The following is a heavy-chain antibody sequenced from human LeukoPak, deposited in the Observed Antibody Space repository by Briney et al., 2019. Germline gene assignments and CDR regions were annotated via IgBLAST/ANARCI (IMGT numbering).Heavy chain of an antibody. CDR1: GGSISGYY. Sequence: SETLSLTCTVSGGSISGYYWSWIRQPPGKGLEWIGEINHSGSTNYNPSLKSRVTISVDTSKNQFSLKLSSVTAADTAVYYCARGQDIVVVPALNWFDPWGQGTLVTVSS. CDR2: INHSGST. D-gene: IGHD2-2*01. J-gene: IGHJ5*02. CDR3: ARGQDIVVVPALNWFDP. V-gene: IGHV4-34*01.